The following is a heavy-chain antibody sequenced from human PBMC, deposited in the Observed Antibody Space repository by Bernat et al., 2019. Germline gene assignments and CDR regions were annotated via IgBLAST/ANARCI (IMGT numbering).Heavy chain of an antibody. V-gene: IGHV1-2*04. CDR1: GNTFTGYY. J-gene: IGHJ3*01. CDR2: INPNNGDT. CDR3: AREGYSYGFGGFDV. D-gene: IGHD5-18*01. Sequence: QVQLVQSGVEVKKSGASVKVSCRAPGNTFTGYYMHWVRQAPGQGLEWMGWINPNNGDTNYAQKFQGWVTMTRDTSISTAYMELYRLTSDDTAVYYCAREGYSYGFGGFDVWGQGTMVTVSS.